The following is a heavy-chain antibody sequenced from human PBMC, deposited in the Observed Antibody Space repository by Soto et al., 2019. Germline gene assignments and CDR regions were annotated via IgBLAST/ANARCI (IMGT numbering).Heavy chain of an antibody. V-gene: IGHV1-69*04. J-gene: IGHJ5*02. CDR2: IIPILGIA. CDR3: AREMYSGEGRHNWFDP. Sequence: SVKVSCKASGGTFSSYTISWVRQAPGQGLEWMGRIIPILGIANYAQKFQGRVTITADKSTSTAYMELSSLRSEDTAVYYCAREMYSGEGRHNWFDPWGQGNLVTVSS. CDR1: GGTFSSYT. D-gene: IGHD1-26*01.